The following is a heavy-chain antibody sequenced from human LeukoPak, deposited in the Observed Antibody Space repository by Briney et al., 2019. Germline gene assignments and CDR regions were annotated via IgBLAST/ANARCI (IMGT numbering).Heavy chain of an antibody. J-gene: IGHJ4*02. CDR1: GFTFGDYA. D-gene: IGHD1-7*01. V-gene: IGHV3-49*03. CDR2: IRSKAYGGTT. Sequence: GGSLRLSCTASGFTFGDYAMSWFRQAPGKGLEWVGFIRSKAYGGTTDYAAPVKGRFTISRDDSKNTLYLQMNSLKTEDTAVYYCTTDRKGWNYVSMDYWGQGTLVTVSS. CDR3: TTDRKGWNYVSMDY.